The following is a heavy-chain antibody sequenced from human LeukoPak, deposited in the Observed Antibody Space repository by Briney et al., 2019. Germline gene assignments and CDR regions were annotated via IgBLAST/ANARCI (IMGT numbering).Heavy chain of an antibody. J-gene: IGHJ4*02. CDR3: AKEELRYFAY. Sequence: GRSLRLSCAASGFTFSSHGMHWVRQAPGKGLEWVTSISYDGSNRHYADSVKGRVTISRDNSKNTLYLQMNSLRTEDTSIYYCAKEELRYFAYWGQGTLVTVSS. V-gene: IGHV3-30*18. CDR1: GFTFSSHG. CDR2: ISYDGSNR. D-gene: IGHD3-10*01.